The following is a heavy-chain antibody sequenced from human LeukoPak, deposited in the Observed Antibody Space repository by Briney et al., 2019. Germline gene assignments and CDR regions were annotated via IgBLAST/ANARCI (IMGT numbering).Heavy chain of an antibody. J-gene: IGHJ4*02. Sequence: GGSLRLSCAASGFTFSSYGMHWVRQAPGKGLEWVAFIRYDGSNKYYTDSVKGRFTISRDNSKNTLYLQMNSLRAEDTAVYYCARSPVWGSYRYTIDYWGQGTLATVSS. D-gene: IGHD3-16*02. CDR1: GFTFSSYG. V-gene: IGHV3-30*02. CDR3: ARSPVWGSYRYTIDY. CDR2: IRYDGSNK.